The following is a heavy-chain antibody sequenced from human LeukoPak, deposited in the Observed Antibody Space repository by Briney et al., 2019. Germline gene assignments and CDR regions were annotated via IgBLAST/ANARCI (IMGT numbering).Heavy chain of an antibody. D-gene: IGHD1-26*01. Sequence: ASVKVSCKASGYTFTGYYMHWVRQAPGQGLEWMGWINPNSGGTNYAQKFQGRVTMTRDTSISTAYMELSRLRSEDTAVYYCARDQIGYYDNWFDPWGQGTLVTVSS. J-gene: IGHJ5*02. CDR3: ARDQIGYYDNWFDP. V-gene: IGHV1-2*02. CDR2: INPNSGGT. CDR1: GYTFTGYY.